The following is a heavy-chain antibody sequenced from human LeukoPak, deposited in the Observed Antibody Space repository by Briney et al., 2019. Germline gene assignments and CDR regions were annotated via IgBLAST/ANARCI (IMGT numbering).Heavy chain of an antibody. J-gene: IGHJ4*02. V-gene: IGHV3-30*18. CDR1: GFTFSSYG. CDR2: ISYDGSNK. Sequence: GGSLRLSGAASGFTFSSYGMHWVRQAPGKGLEWVAVISYDGSNKYYADSVKGRFTICRDNSKNTLYLQMNSLRAEDTAVYYCAKSFGPVIAAAGTGADWGQGTLVTVSS. D-gene: IGHD6-13*01. CDR3: AKSFGPVIAAAGTGAD.